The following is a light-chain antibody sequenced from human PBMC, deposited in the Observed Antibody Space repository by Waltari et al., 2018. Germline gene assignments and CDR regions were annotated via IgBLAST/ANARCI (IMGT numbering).Light chain of an antibody. V-gene: IGLV2-23*01. CDR1: SSDVGNYNL. J-gene: IGLJ3*02. CDR2: DDN. CDR3: CSYAGSYTWV. Sequence: QSALTQPPSVSGSPGQSITISCTGTSSDVGNYNLVSWYQQYPGKAPKVMIYDDNRRPSGVSDRFSGSKSGNTASLTISGVQAEDEADYYCCSYAGSYTWVFGGGTKLTVL.